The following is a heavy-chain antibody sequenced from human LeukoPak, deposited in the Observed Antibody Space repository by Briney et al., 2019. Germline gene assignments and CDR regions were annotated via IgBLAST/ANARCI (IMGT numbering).Heavy chain of an antibody. Sequence: PSETLSLTCTVSGGSISSSSYYWGWIRQPPGKGLEWIGSIYYSGSTYYNPSLKSRVTISVDTSKNQFSLKLSSVTAADTAVYYCARDNAYAGGIAAAGPDYWGQGTLVTVSS. D-gene: IGHD6-13*01. J-gene: IGHJ4*02. CDR1: GGSISSSSYY. V-gene: IGHV4-39*07. CDR3: ARDNAYAGGIAAAGPDY. CDR2: IYYSGST.